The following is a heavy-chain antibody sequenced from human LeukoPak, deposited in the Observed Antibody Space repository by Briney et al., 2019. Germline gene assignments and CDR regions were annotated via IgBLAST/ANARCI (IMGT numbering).Heavy chain of an antibody. Sequence: PSETLSLTCTVSGGSISSSSYYWGWIRQPPGKGLEWIGSIYYSGSTYYNPSLKSRVTISVDTSKNQFSLKLSSVTAADTAVYYCARIRWLQHLDYWGQGTLVTVSS. CDR1: GGSISSSSYY. CDR2: IYYSGST. J-gene: IGHJ4*02. V-gene: IGHV4-39*01. CDR3: ARIRWLQHLDY. D-gene: IGHD5-24*01.